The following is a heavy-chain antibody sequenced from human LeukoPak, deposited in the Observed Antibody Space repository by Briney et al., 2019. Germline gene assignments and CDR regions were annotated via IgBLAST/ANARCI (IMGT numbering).Heavy chain of an antibody. Sequence: SETLSLTCAVSGGSISSGGYSWSWIRQPPGKGLEWIGYIHYSGSTYYNPSLKSRVTISVDTSKNQFSLKLSSVTAAGTAVYYCARDPTHDYGGKDERGDAFDIWGQGTMVTVSS. J-gene: IGHJ3*02. CDR3: ARDPTHDYGGKDERGDAFDI. CDR2: IHYSGST. CDR1: GGSISSGGYS. D-gene: IGHD4-23*01. V-gene: IGHV4-30-4*07.